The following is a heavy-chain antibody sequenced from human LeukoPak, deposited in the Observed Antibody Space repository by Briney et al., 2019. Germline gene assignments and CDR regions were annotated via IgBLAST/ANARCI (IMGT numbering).Heavy chain of an antibody. D-gene: IGHD5-24*01. V-gene: IGHV4-34*01. CDR3: ARDQMGFDP. J-gene: IGHJ5*02. CDR2: INHSGST. Sequence: SETLSLTCAVYGGSFSGYYWSWIRQPPGKGLEWIGEINHSGSTNYNPSLKSRVTISVDTSKNQFSLQLNSVTPEDTAVYYCARDQMGFDPWGQGILVTVSS. CDR1: GGSFSGYY.